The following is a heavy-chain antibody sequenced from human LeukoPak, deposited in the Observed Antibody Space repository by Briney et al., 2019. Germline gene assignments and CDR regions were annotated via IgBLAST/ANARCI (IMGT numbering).Heavy chain of an antibody. J-gene: IGHJ4*02. CDR2: INPSGGST. Sequence: GASVKVSCKASGYTFTSYSMHWVRQAPGQGLEWMGIINPSGGSTSYAQKFQGRVTMTRDTSTSTVYMELSSLRSEDTAVYYCARSSRGGSSWYGSRGGVYFDYWGQGTLVTVSS. V-gene: IGHV1-46*01. CDR3: ARSSRGGSSWYGSRGGVYFDY. D-gene: IGHD6-13*01. CDR1: GYTFTSYS.